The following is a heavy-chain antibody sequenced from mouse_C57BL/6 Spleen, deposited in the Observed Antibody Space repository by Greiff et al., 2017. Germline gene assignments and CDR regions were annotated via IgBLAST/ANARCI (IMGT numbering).Heavy chain of an antibody. Sequence: QVQLQRSGPGLVQPSQSLSITCTVSGFSLTSYGVHWVRQSPGKGLEWLGVIWSGGSTDYNAAFISRLSISKDNSKSQVFFKMNSLQADDTAIYYCARTGNEAMDYRGQGTSVTVSS. CDR1: GFSLTSYG. CDR2: IWSGGST. D-gene: IGHD4-1*01. CDR3: ARTGNEAMDY. V-gene: IGHV2-2*01. J-gene: IGHJ4*01.